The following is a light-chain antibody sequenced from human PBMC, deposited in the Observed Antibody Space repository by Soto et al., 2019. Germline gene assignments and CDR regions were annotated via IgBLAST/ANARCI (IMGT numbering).Light chain of an antibody. CDR2: DAS. J-gene: IGKJ3*01. Sequence: ENVLTQSPATLSLSPWERATLSCRASQSVSNYVAWYQQKPGQAPRLLIYDASNRATGIPARFSGSGSGTDFTLTISSLEPEDFAVYSFQKFSNWLFGPGTKVDIK. CDR3: QKFSNWL. V-gene: IGKV3-11*01. CDR1: QSVSNY.